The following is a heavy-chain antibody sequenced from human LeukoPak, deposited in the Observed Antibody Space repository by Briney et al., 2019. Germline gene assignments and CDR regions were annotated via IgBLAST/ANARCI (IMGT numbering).Heavy chain of an antibody. V-gene: IGHV4-34*01. CDR3: ARESVVNHYGMDV. CDR2: INHSGST. Sequence: SETLSLTCTVSGGSISSYYWSWIRQPPGKGLEWIGEINHSGSTNYNPSLKSRVTISVDTSKNQFSLKLSSVTAADTAVYYCARESVVNHYGMDVWGQGTTVTVSS. D-gene: IGHD2-15*01. J-gene: IGHJ6*02. CDR1: GGSISSYY.